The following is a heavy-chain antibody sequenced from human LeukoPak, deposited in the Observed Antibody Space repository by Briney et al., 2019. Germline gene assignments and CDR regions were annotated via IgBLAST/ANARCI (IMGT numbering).Heavy chain of an antibody. D-gene: IGHD5-12*01. V-gene: IGHV3-7*01. CDR1: GFTFSSYW. Sequence: PGGSPRLSCAVSGFTFSSYWMSWVRQAPGKGLEWVANIKQDGSEKYYVDSVKGRFTISRDNAKNSLYLQMNSLRAEDTAVYYCASCGWGYEPFAYRGQGTLVTVSP. CDR3: ASCGWGYEPFAY. CDR2: IKQDGSEK. J-gene: IGHJ4*02.